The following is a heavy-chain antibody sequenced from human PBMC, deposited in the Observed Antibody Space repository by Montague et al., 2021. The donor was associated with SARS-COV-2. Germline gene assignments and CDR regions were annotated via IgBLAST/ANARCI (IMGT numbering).Heavy chain of an antibody. CDR1: GGSISYGCYF. J-gene: IGHJ6*02. V-gene: IGHV4-31*03. CDR3: ARDLGGFDV. Sequence: TLSLTCTVSGGSISYGCYFWNWIRQHPGKDLEWHGYINKSGTTXNKPSLKSRVSLTVDTSKNQFSLNLRSATAADTALYYCARDLGGFDVWGQGTRVIVSS. D-gene: IGHD3-10*01. CDR2: INKSGTT.